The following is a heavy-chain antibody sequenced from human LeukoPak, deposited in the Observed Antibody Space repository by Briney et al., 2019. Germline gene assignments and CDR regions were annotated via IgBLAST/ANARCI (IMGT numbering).Heavy chain of an antibody. V-gene: IGHV3-21*01. J-gene: IGHJ4*02. Sequence: GGSLRLSCAASGFTFSSYIMHWVRQAPGKGLEWISSIYTSSSYIYYADSVKGRFTISRDNAKNSLFLQMNSLRAEDTAVYYCARVECGGDCYSSFDYWGQGTLVTVSS. CDR2: IYTSSSYI. CDR3: ARVECGGDCYSSFDY. D-gene: IGHD2-21*02. CDR1: GFTFSSYI.